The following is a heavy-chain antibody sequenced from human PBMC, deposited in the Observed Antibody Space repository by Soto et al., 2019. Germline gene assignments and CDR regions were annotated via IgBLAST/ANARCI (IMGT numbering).Heavy chain of an antibody. V-gene: IGHV3-11*06. J-gene: IGHJ4*02. Sequence: QVHLVESGGGLVKPGGSLRLSCPTSGFPFSDYYMSWIRQAPGKGLEWLSHISPKSTYRNYADSVKGRFTISRDNTKSSPFLQMNSLGVEDTAVYYCVRGGGGGLFEHWGQGVLVTVSS. CDR3: VRGGGGGLFEH. D-gene: IGHD2-21*01. CDR2: ISPKSTYR. CDR1: GFPFSDYY.